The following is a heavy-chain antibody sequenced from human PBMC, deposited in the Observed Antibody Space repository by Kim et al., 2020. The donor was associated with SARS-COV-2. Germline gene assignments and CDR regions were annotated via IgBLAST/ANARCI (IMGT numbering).Heavy chain of an antibody. CDR2: ISSSGYST. CDR1: GFTFGNSA. D-gene: IGHD3-16*01. J-gene: IGHJ3*02. Sequence: GGSLRLSCVASGFTFGNSAMTWVRQAPEKGLEWVSHISSSGYSTYYADSVKGRFTISRDNSKNTLYLEMNNLRVEDTAVYYCAKRGIYGNDAFDIWGQGTLVTVSS. V-gene: IGHV3-23*01. CDR3: AKRGIYGNDAFDI.